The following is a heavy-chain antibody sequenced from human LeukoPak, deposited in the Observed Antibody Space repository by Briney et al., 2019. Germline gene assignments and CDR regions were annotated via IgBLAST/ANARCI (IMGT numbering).Heavy chain of an antibody. Sequence: ASVKVSCKASGYTFTCYYMHWVRHAPGQGLEWMGWINPNSGGTNYEQKFQGRGTMTRDTSISTASMELSRLRSDDTAVYYCARDTKGHYYYYYMDVWGKGTTVTVSS. D-gene: IGHD1-1*01. V-gene: IGHV1-2*02. CDR2: INPNSGGT. CDR1: GYTFTCYY. J-gene: IGHJ6*03. CDR3: ARDTKGHYYYYYMDV.